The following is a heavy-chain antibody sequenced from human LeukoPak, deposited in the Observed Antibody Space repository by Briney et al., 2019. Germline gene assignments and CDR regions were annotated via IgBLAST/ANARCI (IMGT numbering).Heavy chain of an antibody. Sequence: GSLRLSCAASGFTFSDYYMSWIRPAPGKGLEWVSYISSSGSTIYYADSVKGRFTISRDNAKNSLYLQMNSLRAEDTAVYYCARVYCSGGSCYYYYYYYMDVWGKGTTVTVSS. V-gene: IGHV3-11*04. CDR3: ARVYCSGGSCYYYYYYYMDV. CDR2: ISSSGSTI. CDR1: GFTFSDYY. D-gene: IGHD2-15*01. J-gene: IGHJ6*03.